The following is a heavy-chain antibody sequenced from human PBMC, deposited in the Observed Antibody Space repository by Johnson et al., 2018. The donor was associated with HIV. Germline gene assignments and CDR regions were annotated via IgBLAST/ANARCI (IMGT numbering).Heavy chain of an antibody. CDR1: GFSFSDYY. V-gene: IGHV3-11*04. Sequence: QMQLVESGGGLVKPGGSLRLSCAASGFSFSDYYMTWIRQAPGKGLEWVSYISSSGGTKYYADSLKGRFTISRDNAKNSLYLQMNSLRVEDTAVYYCARDGGRGDFDIWGQGTRVSVSS. CDR2: ISSSGGTK. D-gene: IGHD3-16*01. CDR3: ARDGGRGDFDI. J-gene: IGHJ3*02.